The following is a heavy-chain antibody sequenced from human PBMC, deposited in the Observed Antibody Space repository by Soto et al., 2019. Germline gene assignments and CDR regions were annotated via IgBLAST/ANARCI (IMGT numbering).Heavy chain of an antibody. J-gene: IGHJ4*02. CDR2: IGGSGRNI. CDR1: GFTFSDYY. D-gene: IGHD2-21*01. CDR3: ARGGVVGAAYEDY. V-gene: IGHV3-11*01. Sequence: QVQLVESGGDLVKPGGSLRLSCAASGFTFSDYYMSWVRQAPGKGLEWVSYIGGSGRNIYYADSVRGRFTISRDNAKNSLDLQMNSLGAEDTAVYYCARGGVVGAAYEDYWGQGTLVTVSS.